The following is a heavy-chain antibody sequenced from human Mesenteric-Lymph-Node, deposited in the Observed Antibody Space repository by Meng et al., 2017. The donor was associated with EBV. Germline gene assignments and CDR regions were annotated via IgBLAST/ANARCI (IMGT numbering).Heavy chain of an antibody. D-gene: IGHD1-26*01. J-gene: IGHJ4*02. V-gene: IGHV4-30-4*01. CDR3: ARLDRWELLRGLVY. CDR1: GGSITSGEYY. Sequence: VQRQTSAPGLARPSRTRSLACAVSGGSITSGEYYWTWIRQPPGKGLEWMGYIYYSGDTFYNPSLKSRLTISIDTSENQFSLKLSSVTAADTAVYYCARLDRWELLRGLVYWGQGTLVTVSS. CDR2: IYYSGDT.